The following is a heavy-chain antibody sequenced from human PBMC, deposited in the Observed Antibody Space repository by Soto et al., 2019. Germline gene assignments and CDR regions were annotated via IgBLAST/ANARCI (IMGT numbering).Heavy chain of an antibody. CDR2: ISGSGDST. D-gene: IGHD6-13*01. Sequence: EVQLLESGGGLVQTGGSLRLSCAASGFTFSNYAMSWVRQAPGKGLEWVSGISGSGDSTNYADSVKGRFTISRYNSKNTLYLQLNSLRAEDTAVYYCAKAGSQYSRTPWLDYCCQGHMVTVAS. CDR1: GFTFSNYA. CDR3: AKAGSQYSRTPWLDY. J-gene: IGHJ4*02. V-gene: IGHV3-23*01.